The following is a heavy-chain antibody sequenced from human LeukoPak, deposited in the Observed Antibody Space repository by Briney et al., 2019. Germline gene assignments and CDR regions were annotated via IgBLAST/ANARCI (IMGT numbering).Heavy chain of an antibody. CDR3: ARDEYYYDSSGYYYWFDP. CDR1: GFTFSRNW. J-gene: IGHJ5*02. Sequence: PGGSLRLSCAASGFTFSRNWMSWVRQAPGKGLEWVANINQDGSEKHYVDSVKGRFTISRDNAKNSLYLQMNSLRAEDTAVYYCARDEYYYDSSGYYYWFDPWGQGTPVTVSS. D-gene: IGHD3-22*01. V-gene: IGHV3-7*01. CDR2: INQDGSEK.